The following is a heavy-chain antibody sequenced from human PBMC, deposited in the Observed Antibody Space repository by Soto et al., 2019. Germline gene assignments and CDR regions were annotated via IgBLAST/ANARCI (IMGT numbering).Heavy chain of an antibody. CDR1: GDSVSTNSGA. D-gene: IGHD1-26*01. CDR2: TYYRSKWSI. J-gene: IGHJ6*02. V-gene: IGHV6-1*01. CDR3: AGEGGAYYYGMDV. Sequence: QVQLQQSGPGLVKPSQTLSLTCAISGDSVSTNSGAWNWIRQSPSRGLEWLGRTYYRSKWSIDYAISVKSRMTISPDPSKNQFSLHLNSVTPEDTAVYYCAGEGGAYYYGMDVWGQGTTVIVSS.